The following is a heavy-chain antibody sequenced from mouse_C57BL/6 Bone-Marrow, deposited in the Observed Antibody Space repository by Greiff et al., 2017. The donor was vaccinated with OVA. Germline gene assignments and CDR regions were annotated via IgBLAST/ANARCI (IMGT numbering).Heavy chain of an antibody. V-gene: IGHV1-15*01. J-gene: IGHJ2*01. CDR3: TRRAYYYGSSYVDY. D-gene: IGHD1-1*01. CDR2: IDPETGGT. Sequence: VKLMESGAELVRPGASVTLSCKASGYTFTDYEMHWVKQTPVHGLEWIGAIDPETGGTAYNQKFKGKAILTADKSSSTAYMELRILTSEDSAVYYCTRRAYYYGSSYVDYWGQGTTLTVSS. CDR1: GYTFTDYE.